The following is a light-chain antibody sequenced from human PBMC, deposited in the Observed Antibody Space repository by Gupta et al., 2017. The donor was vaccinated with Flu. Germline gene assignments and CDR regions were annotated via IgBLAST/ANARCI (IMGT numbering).Light chain of an antibody. CDR3: ATWDDNLNGWV. Sequence: RVTISCSGSSSNIGNNTVNWYQQVPGTAPKLLIYNNNQRPSGVPDRFSGSKSGTSASLAISGLQSGDEGDYYCATWDDNLNGWVFGGGAKLTVL. CDR2: NNN. J-gene: IGLJ3*02. CDR1: SSNIGNNT. V-gene: IGLV1-44*01.